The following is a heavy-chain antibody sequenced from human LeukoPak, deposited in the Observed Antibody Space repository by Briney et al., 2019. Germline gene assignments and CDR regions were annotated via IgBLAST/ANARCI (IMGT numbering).Heavy chain of an antibody. CDR3: ARGPGCSGGSCYSEDTDFDY. D-gene: IGHD2-15*01. V-gene: IGHV4-34*01. CDR1: GGPFSGYY. CDR2: INHSGST. J-gene: IGHJ4*02. Sequence: SETLSLTCAVYGGPFSGYYWSWIRQPPGKGLEWIGEINHSGSTNYNPSLKSRVTISVDTSKNQFSLKLSSVTAADTAVYYCARGPGCSGGSCYSEDTDFDYWGQGTLVTVSS.